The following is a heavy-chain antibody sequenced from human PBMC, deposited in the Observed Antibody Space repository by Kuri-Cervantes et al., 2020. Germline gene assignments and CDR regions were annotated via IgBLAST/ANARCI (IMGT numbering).Heavy chain of an antibody. CDR1: GYTFTGYY. Sequence: ASVTVSCKASGYTFTGYYMHWVRQAPGQGLEWMGWINPNRGGTNYAQKFQGRVTMTRDTTISTAYMELSRLRSDDTAVYYCASGSYFHYLDFWGQGTLVTVSS. D-gene: IGHD2/OR15-2a*01. CDR3: ASGSYFHYLDF. J-gene: IGHJ4*02. CDR2: INPNRGGT. V-gene: IGHV1-2*02.